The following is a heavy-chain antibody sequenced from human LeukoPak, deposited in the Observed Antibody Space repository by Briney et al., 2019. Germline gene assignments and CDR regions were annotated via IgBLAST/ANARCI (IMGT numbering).Heavy chain of an antibody. Sequence: ASEKVSCKASGGTFSSYAISWVRQAPGQGLEWMGGIIPIFGTANYAQKFQGRVTITADKSTSTAYMELRSLRSDDTAVYYCARDSSSWYRYYYYYYMDVWGKGTTVTVSS. D-gene: IGHD6-13*01. CDR1: GGTFSSYA. CDR3: ARDSSSWYRYYYYYYMDV. V-gene: IGHV1-69*06. J-gene: IGHJ6*03. CDR2: IIPIFGTA.